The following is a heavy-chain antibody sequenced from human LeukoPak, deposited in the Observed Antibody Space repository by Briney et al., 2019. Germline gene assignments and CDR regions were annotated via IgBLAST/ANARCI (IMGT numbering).Heavy chain of an antibody. Sequence: GGSLRLSCAASGFTFNSHWISWVRQAPGKGLEWVANIEGDGSEKKYVDSVKGRFTISRDNAKNSVYLQMNSLRVEDTAVYHCARDGRGGHNDYWGQGTLVTVSS. J-gene: IGHJ4*02. D-gene: IGHD2-15*01. V-gene: IGHV3-7*01. CDR1: GFTFNSHW. CDR3: ARDGRGGHNDY. CDR2: IEGDGSEK.